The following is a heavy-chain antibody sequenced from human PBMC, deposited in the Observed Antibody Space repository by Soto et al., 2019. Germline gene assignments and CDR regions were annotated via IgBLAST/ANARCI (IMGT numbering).Heavy chain of an antibody. Sequence: XASLRLSCAISGFSVSSNYLSWVRQAPGKGLEWVSVHYSGGSTYYADSVQGRFTISRDKSNNTLYLQMRRVRAEDTAVYFCARHRHPRGTVGATSPLDPWGQGTQVTAPQ. D-gene: IGHD1-26*01. CDR2: HYSGGST. J-gene: IGHJ5*02. CDR1: GFSVSSNY. V-gene: IGHV3-53*01. CDR3: ARHRHPRGTVGATSPLDP.